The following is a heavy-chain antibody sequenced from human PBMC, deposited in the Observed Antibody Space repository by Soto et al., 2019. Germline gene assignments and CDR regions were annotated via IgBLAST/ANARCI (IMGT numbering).Heavy chain of an antibody. CDR1: GGSISSSSYY. V-gene: IGHV4-39*01. CDR2: IYYSGST. D-gene: IGHD3-10*01. Sequence: QLQLQESGPGLVKPSETLSLTCTVSGGSISSSSYYWGWIRQPPGKGLEWIGSIYYSGSTYYNPSLKSRVTISVDTSKNQFSLKLSSVTAADTAVYYCARQLFRFGELFPTDDYYYYMDVWGKGTTVTVSS. CDR3: ARQLFRFGELFPTDDYYYYMDV. J-gene: IGHJ6*03.